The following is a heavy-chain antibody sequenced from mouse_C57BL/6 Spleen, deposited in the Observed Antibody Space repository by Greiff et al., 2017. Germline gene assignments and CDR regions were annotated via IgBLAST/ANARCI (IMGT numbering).Heavy chain of an antibody. CDR3: ARVLQLPH. CDR1: GYSFTGYY. J-gene: IGHJ3*01. D-gene: IGHD3-1*01. Sequence: VQLQQSGPELVKPGASVKLSCKASGYSFTGYYMNWVKQSPEKRLEWIGEINPSTGGTTYNQKFKAKATLTVDKSSSTAYMQLKSLTSEVSAVYSGARVLQLPHWGQGTLVTVSA. CDR2: INPSTGGT. V-gene: IGHV1-42*01.